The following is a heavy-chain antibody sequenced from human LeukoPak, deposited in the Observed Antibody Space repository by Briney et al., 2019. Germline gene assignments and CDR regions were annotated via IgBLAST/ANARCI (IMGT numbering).Heavy chain of an antibody. V-gene: IGHV4-59*12. CDR3: ARGRSGRGWYFFDY. Sequence: SETLSLTCTVSGGSISSYYWSWIRQPPGKGLEWIGYIYYSGSTNYNPSLESRVTISGDTSKKQFSLKVSSVTAADTAVYYCARGRSGRGWYFFDYWGQGTLVTVSS. CDR1: GGSISSYY. D-gene: IGHD6-19*01. J-gene: IGHJ4*02. CDR2: IYYSGST.